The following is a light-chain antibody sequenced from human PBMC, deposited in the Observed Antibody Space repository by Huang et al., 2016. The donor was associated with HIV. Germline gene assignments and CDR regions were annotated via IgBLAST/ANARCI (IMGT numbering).Light chain of an antibody. J-gene: IGKJ5*01. CDR2: WAS. CDR3: QQYYQNPQT. CDR1: QSLLYSLNNKNY. Sequence: DIVMTQSPDSLSLSPGERATIDCKSSQSLLYSLNNKNYLECFQQKPGRPPKLLLYWASTRESGIPERLSGSGSGTDFTLTINNLQPEDVATYYCQQYYQNPQTFGQGT. V-gene: IGKV4-1*01.